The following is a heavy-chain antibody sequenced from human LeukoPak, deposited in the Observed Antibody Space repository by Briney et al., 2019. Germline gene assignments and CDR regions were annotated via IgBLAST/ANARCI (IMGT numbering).Heavy chain of an antibody. V-gene: IGHV1-8*01. Sequence: GASVKVSCKASGYTFTSYDINWVRQATGQGLEWMGWMNPNSGNTGYAQKFQGRVTMTRNTSISTAYMELSSLRSEDTAVYYCAKDQGGYSNYGIDYWGQGTLVTVSS. CDR3: AKDQGGYSNYGIDY. CDR1: GYTFTSYD. CDR2: MNPNSGNT. J-gene: IGHJ4*02. D-gene: IGHD4-11*01.